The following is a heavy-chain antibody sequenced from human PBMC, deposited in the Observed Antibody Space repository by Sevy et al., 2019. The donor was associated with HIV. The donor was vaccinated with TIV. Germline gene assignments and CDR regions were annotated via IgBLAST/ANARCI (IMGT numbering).Heavy chain of an antibody. Sequence: GGSLRLSCAASGFTFSAYAMSWVRQAPGKGLEWVSAISGKGRNTHYTDSVEGRFTISRDNSNNTLYLQMNSLRAEDTAVYYCAKTIDSGGGVVPAANYFYYGLDVWGQGTTVTVSS. J-gene: IGHJ6*02. CDR1: GFTFSAYA. V-gene: IGHV3-23*01. D-gene: IGHD2-2*01. CDR3: AKTIDSGGGVVPAANYFYYGLDV. CDR2: ISGKGRNT.